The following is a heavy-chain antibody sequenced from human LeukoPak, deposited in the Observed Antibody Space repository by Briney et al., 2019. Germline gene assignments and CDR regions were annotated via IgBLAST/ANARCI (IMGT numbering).Heavy chain of an antibody. Sequence: SETLSLTCAVYGGSFSGYYWTWIRQPPGKGLEWIGEINHSGSTNYNPSLKSRVTISVDTSKNQFSLKLSSVAAADTTVYYCARGQGTVTTHWGQGTLVTVSS. J-gene: IGHJ4*02. V-gene: IGHV4-34*01. D-gene: IGHD4-17*01. CDR3: ARGQGTVTTH. CDR1: GGSFSGYY. CDR2: INHSGST.